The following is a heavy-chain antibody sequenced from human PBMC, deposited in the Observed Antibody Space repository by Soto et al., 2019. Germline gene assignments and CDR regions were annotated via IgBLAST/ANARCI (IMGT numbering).Heavy chain of an antibody. Sequence: PGGSLRLSCAASGFTFSTYEMNWVRQAPGKGLEWVSYISSGGSNIHLADSVKGRFTISRDNSKNTLYLQMNSLRADDSGVYYCAKDPYSGVLVPVAIGFDPWGPGTLVTVSS. CDR1: GFTFSTYE. CDR3: AKDPYSGVLVPVAIGFDP. CDR2: ISSGGSNI. J-gene: IGHJ5*02. V-gene: IGHV3-48*03. D-gene: IGHD2-2*01.